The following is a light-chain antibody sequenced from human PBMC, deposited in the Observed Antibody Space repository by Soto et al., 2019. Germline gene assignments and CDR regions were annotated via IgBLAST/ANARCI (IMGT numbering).Light chain of an antibody. Sequence: QSALTQPPSASGSLGQSVTISCTGTSSDDGAYNYVSWYQQHPGRAPKLMIYEVTRRPSGVPDRFSGSKSGNTASLNVSGLQAEDEADYYCCSYADNNDYVFGTGTKLTVL. CDR1: SSDDGAYNY. CDR2: EVT. CDR3: CSYADNNDYV. V-gene: IGLV2-8*01. J-gene: IGLJ1*01.